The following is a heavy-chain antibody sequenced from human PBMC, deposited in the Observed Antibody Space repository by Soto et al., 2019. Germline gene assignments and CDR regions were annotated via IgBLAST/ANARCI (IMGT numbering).Heavy chain of an antibody. CDR2: IDPSDSYT. CDR1: GYSFTSYW. CDR3: ASTYYDFWSGYPPNWFDP. J-gene: IGHJ5*02. D-gene: IGHD3-3*01. V-gene: IGHV5-10-1*01. Sequence: GESLKISCKGSGYSFTSYWISWVRQMPGKGLEWMGRIDPSDSYTNYSPSFQGHVTISADKSISTAYPQWSSLKASDTAMYYCASTYYDFWSGYPPNWFDPWGQGTLVTVSS.